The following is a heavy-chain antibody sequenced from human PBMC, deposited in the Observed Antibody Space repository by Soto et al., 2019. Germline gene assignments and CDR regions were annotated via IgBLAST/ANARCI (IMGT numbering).Heavy chain of an antibody. V-gene: IGHV1-3*01. CDR3: ARGTVTTDYYGMDV. CDR2: ISAGNGQT. D-gene: IGHD4-4*01. J-gene: IGHJ6*02. CDR1: GYSFTNHG. Sequence: GASVKVSCKASGYSFTNHGIHWVRQAPGQRPEWMGWISAGNGQTKYSQRFQGRVTITRDTSASTAYMELSSLRSEDTAVYYCARGTVTTDYYGMDVWGQGTTVTVSS.